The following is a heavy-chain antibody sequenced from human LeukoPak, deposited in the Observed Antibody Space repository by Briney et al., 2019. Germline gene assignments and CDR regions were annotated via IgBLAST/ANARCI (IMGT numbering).Heavy chain of an antibody. D-gene: IGHD3-22*01. CDR1: GGSISSGDYY. CDR3: ASHQYYYDSSGYHFDY. J-gene: IGHJ4*02. Sequence: SETLSLTCTVSGGSISSGDYYWSWIRQPPGKGLEWIGEINHSGSTNYNPSLKSRVTISVDTSKNQFSLKLSSVTAADTAVYYCASHQYYYDSSGYHFDYWGQGTLVTVSS. CDR2: INHSGST. V-gene: IGHV4-30-4*01.